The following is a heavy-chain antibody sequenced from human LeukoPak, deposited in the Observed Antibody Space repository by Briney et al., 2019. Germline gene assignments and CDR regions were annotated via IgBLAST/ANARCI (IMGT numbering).Heavy chain of an antibody. J-gene: IGHJ4*02. CDR1: GGSISSYY. D-gene: IGHD2-2*01. Sequence: SETLSLTCTVSGGSISSYYWSWIRQPPGKGLGWIGYIYYSGSTSYNPSLKSRVTISVDTSKNQFSLKLSSVTAADTAVYYCARVPNCSSTSCYAVDYWGQGTLVTVSS. CDR2: IYYSGST. V-gene: IGHV4-59*12. CDR3: ARVPNCSSTSCYAVDY.